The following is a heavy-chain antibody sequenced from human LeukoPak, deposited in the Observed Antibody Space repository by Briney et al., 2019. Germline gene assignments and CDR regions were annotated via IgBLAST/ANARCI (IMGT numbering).Heavy chain of an antibody. CDR2: IKQDGSEK. CDR3: ARGSTGI. Sequence: GGSLRLSCAASGFAFESYWMSWVRQAPGKGLEWVANIKQDGSEKYYVDSVKGRFTISRDNAKNSLYLQMNSLRGEDTAVYYCARGSTGIWGQGTMVTVSS. V-gene: IGHV3-7*01. J-gene: IGHJ3*02. D-gene: IGHD2-8*02. CDR1: GFAFESYW.